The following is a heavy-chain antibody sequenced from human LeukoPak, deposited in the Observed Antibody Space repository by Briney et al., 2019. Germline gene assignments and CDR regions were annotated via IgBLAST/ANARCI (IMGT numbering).Heavy chain of an antibody. Sequence: PGGSLRLSCAASGFTFSSYEMNWVRQAPGKGPEWVSYISSSGSTIYYADSVKGRFTISRDNAKNSLYLQMNSLRAEDAAVYYCAKAPVTTCSGAYCYPFDYWGQGTLVTVSS. CDR2: ISSSGSTI. CDR1: GFTFSSYE. D-gene: IGHD2-15*01. V-gene: IGHV3-48*03. CDR3: AKAPVTTCSGAYCYPFDY. J-gene: IGHJ4*02.